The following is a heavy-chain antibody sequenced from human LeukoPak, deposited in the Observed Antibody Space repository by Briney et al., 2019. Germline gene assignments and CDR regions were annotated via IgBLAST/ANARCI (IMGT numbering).Heavy chain of an antibody. J-gene: IGHJ3*02. V-gene: IGHV4-59*12. CDR2: IYYSGST. CDR1: GGSISSYY. Sequence: SETLSLTCTVSGGSISSYYWSWLRQPPGKGLEWIGYIYYSGSTNYNPSLKSRVTISVDTSKNQFSLKMTSVTAADTAVYYCARGRWGGNAFDIWGQGTMVTVSS. D-gene: IGHD3-10*01. CDR3: ARGRWGGNAFDI.